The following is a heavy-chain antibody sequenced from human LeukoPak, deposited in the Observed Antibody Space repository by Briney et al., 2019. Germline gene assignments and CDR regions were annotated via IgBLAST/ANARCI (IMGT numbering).Heavy chain of an antibody. D-gene: IGHD6-19*01. CDR3: AREWYSSGWYGVDY. CDR2: INPNSGGT. Sequence: GSSVKVSCKASGGTFSSYAISWVRQAPGQGLEWMGWINPNSGGTNYAQKFQGRVTMTRDTSISTAYMELSRLRSDDTAVYYCAREWYSSGWYGVDYWGQGTLVTVSS. J-gene: IGHJ4*02. CDR1: GGTFSSYA. V-gene: IGHV1-2*02.